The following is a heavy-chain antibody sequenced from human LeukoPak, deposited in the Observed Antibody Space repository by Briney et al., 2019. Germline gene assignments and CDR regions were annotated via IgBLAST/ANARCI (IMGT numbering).Heavy chain of an antibody. CDR1: GFIFSNYW. CDR3: ARARVSDY. CDR2: IKQDGSEK. J-gene: IGHJ4*02. Sequence: GGSLRLSCAASGFIFSNYWMSWVRQAPGKGLEWVANIKQDGSEKFYVDSVKGRFTISRDNAKNSLYLQMNSLRAEDTAVYYCARARVSDYWGQGTLVTVSS. V-gene: IGHV3-7*01. D-gene: IGHD6-13*01.